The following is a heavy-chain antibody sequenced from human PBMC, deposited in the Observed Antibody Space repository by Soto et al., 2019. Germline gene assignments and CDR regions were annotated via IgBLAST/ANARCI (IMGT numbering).Heavy chain of an antibody. J-gene: IGHJ4*02. V-gene: IGHV3-21*01. D-gene: IGHD6-13*01. CDR2: ISSSSSYI. CDR1: GFTFSSYS. CDR3: ARGRSHTRARIAAAAIDY. Sequence: PGGSLRLSCAASGFTFSSYSMNWVRQAPGKGLEWVSSISSSSSYIYYADSVKGRFTISRDNAKNSLYLQMNSLRAEDTAVYYCARGRSHTRARIAAAAIDYWGQGTRVTVSS.